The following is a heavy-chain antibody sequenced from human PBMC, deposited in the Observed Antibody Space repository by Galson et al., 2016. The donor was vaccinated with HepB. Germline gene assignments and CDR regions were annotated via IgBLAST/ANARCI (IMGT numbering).Heavy chain of an antibody. CDR1: GDSISTYSNY. CDR2: IYYSGST. CDR3: ARGQDPYKIRD. Sequence: SETLSLTCIVSGDSISTYSNYWGWIRQPPGKGLEWIGSIYYSGSTYHNPSLKSRVTISVDTLKNQFSLKLSSVTAADTAVYYCARGQDPYKIRDWGQGTLVTVSS. V-gene: IGHV4-39*01. J-gene: IGHJ4*02. D-gene: IGHD5-24*01.